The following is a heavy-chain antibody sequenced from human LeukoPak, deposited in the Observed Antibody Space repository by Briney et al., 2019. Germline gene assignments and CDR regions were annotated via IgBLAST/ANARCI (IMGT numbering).Heavy chain of an antibody. J-gene: IGHJ6*04. CDR2: IYTGGDR. CDR1: GFTVSSNY. CDR3: AELGITMIGGV. Sequence: GGSLRLSCAASGFTVSSNYMSWVRQAPGKGLEWVSVIYTGGDRYYADSVKGRFTISRDNSNNTLYLQMNSLRAEDTAVYYCAELGITMIGGVWGKGTTVTISS. D-gene: IGHD3-10*02. V-gene: IGHV3-53*01.